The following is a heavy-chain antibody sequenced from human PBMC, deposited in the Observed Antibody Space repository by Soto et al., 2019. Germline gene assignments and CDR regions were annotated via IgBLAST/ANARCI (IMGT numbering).Heavy chain of an antibody. CDR1: GYTFTSYA. J-gene: IGHJ5*02. Sequence: GASVKVSCKASGYTFTSYAMHWVRQAPGQRLEWMGWINAGNGNTKYSQKFQGRVTITRDTSASTAYMELSSLRSEDTAMYYCAREGDYIWGSYRYTNLNWFDPWGQGTLVTVSS. V-gene: IGHV1-3*01. CDR2: INAGNGNT. CDR3: AREGDYIWGSYRYTNLNWFDP. D-gene: IGHD3-16*02.